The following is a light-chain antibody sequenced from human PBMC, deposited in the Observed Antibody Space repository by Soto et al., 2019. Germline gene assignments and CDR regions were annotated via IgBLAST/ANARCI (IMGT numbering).Light chain of an antibody. J-gene: IGKJ4*01. CDR3: QQYGSSPQIT. V-gene: IGKV3-20*01. CDR2: GAS. CDR1: QSVSSNY. Sequence: EVVLTQSPGTLSLSPGERATLSCRASQSVSSNYLAWYQQKPGQAPRLLIYGASSRATGIADRFSGGGSGTDFTLTISRLEPEDFAVYYCQQYGSSPQITFGGGTKVEFK.